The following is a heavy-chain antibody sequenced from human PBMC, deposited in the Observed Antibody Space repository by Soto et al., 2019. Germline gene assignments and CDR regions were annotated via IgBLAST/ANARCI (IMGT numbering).Heavy chain of an antibody. CDR1: GGTVASSHW. J-gene: IGHJ5*02. V-gene: IGHV4-4*01. CDR2: VYHTGDT. Sequence: LTCGVSGGTVASSHWWSWVRQSPGRGLEWIGNVYHTGDTNFNPSLQSRVTFSVDKSNNQFSLRLTSVTAADTAVYFCAREIVTAGGNNYFDPWGPGTLVTVSS. D-gene: IGHD2-21*02. CDR3: AREIVTAGGNNYFDP.